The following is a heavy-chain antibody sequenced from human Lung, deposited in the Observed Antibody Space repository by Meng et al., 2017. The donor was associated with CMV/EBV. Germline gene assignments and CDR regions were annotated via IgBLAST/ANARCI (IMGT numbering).Heavy chain of an antibody. V-gene: IGHV3-23*01. CDR2: ISGSGGTT. D-gene: IGHD6-19*01. Sequence: GESXKISCAASGFTFRTYAMSWVRQVPGKGLEWVSSISGSGGTTHYVDSVKGRFTISKDTSRDTLYLQMNCLRAEDTAVYYCAKELHSGWSYYFDNWGQGAXVTVSS. CDR1: GFTFRTYA. CDR3: AKELHSGWSYYFDN. J-gene: IGHJ4*02.